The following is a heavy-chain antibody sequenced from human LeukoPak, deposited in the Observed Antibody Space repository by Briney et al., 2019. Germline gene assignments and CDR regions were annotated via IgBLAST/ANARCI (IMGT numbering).Heavy chain of an antibody. V-gene: IGHV4-39*07. D-gene: IGHD6-6*01. CDR2: IYYSGST. CDR3: ARERWWFAGRPPHYMDV. CDR1: GGSISSSSYY. J-gene: IGHJ6*03. Sequence: PSETLSLTCTVSGGSISSSSYYWGWIRQPPGKGLEWIGSIYYSGSTYYNPSLKSRVTISVDTSKNQFSLKLSSVTAADTAVYYCARERWWFAGRPPHYMDVWGKGTTVTVSS.